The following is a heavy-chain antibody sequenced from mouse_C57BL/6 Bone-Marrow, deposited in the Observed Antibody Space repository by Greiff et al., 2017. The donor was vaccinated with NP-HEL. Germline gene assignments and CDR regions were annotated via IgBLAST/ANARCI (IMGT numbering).Heavy chain of an antibody. CDR2: FYPGSGSI. J-gene: IGHJ3*01. D-gene: IGHD1-1*01. V-gene: IGHV1-62-2*01. CDR3: ARHEGRFTTVVAKNAWFAY. Sequence: QVQLQQSGAELVKPGASVKLSCKASGYTFTEYTIHWVKQRSGQGLEWIGWFYPGSGSIKYNEKFKDKATLTADKSSSTVYMELSRLTSEDSAVYFCARHEGRFTTVVAKNAWFAYWGQGTLVTVSA. CDR1: GYTFTEYT.